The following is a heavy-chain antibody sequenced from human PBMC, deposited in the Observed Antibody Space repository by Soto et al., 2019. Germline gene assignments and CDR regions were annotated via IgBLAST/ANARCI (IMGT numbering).Heavy chain of an antibody. V-gene: IGHV3-64D*06. CDR1: GFTFSMFS. CDR2: TSSNGDST. CDR3: VHPRSTVQIPPT. D-gene: IGHD4-17*01. Sequence: PGGSLRLSCSASGFTFSMFSMHWVRQAPGKGLEYVSGTSSNGDSTYYADSVKGRFTISRDNSKNTLYLQMSSLRAVDTAVYYCVHPRSTVQIPPTWGQGTLVTVSS. J-gene: IGHJ5*02.